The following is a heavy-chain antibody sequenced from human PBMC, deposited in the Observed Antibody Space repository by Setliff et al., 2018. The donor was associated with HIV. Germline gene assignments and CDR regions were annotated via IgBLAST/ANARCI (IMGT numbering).Heavy chain of an antibody. D-gene: IGHD3-22*01. V-gene: IGHV1-46*01. CDR2: INPSGGSA. CDR3: ARDYFDSSAYHYGFGAFDI. CDR1: GYTFTSYY. J-gene: IGHJ3*02. Sequence: ASVKVSCKTSGYTFTSYYLHWVRKAPGQGLEWMGMINPSGGSASYAQKFQGRVTMSRDTSTSTVYMELSSLRSEDTAVYYCARDYFDSSAYHYGFGAFDIWGQGTMVPVSS.